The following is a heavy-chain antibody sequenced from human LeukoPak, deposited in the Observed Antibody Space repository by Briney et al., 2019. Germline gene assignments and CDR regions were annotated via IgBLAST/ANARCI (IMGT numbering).Heavy chain of an antibody. Sequence: GASVKVSCKASGYTFTSYGISWVRQAPGQGLEWMGWITAYNGNTNYAQKFQGRVIMTTDTSTSTVYMELRSLRSDDTAVYYCARDAVGSADYWGQGTLVTVSS. CDR1: GYTFTSYG. CDR3: ARDAVGSADY. CDR2: ITAYNGNT. J-gene: IGHJ4*02. V-gene: IGHV1-18*01. D-gene: IGHD1-26*01.